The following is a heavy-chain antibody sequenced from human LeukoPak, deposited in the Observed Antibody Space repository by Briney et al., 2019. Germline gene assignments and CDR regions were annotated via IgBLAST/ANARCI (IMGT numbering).Heavy chain of an antibody. CDR3: AYSGSPIYLDY. D-gene: IGHD1-26*01. CDR2: INPSGGST. CDR1: GYTFTSNH. Sequence: GASVKVSCKASGYTFTSNHIHCVRQAPGQGLEWMGIINPSGGSTSYAQKFQGRVTMTRDTSTSTVYMELSSLRSEDTAVYYCAYSGSPIYLDYWGQGTLVTVSS. V-gene: IGHV1-46*01. J-gene: IGHJ4*02.